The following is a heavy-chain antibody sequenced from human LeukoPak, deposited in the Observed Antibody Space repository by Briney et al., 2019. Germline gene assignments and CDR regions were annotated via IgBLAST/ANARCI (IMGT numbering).Heavy chain of an antibody. V-gene: IGHV3-48*01. CDR3: AKDKGLTSIDY. J-gene: IGHJ4*02. CDR2: ISSSSSTL. Sequence: PGGSLRLSCTVSGFTFSSYSMNWVRQAPGKGLEWVSFISSSSSTLHYADSVRGRFIISRDNARNALYLQMNSLRAEDTAVYYCAKDKGLTSIDYWGQGTLVTVSS. CDR1: GFTFSSYS. D-gene: IGHD3-9*01.